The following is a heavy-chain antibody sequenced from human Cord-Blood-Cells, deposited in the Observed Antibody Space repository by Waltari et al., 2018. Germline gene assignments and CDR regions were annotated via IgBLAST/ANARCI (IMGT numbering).Heavy chain of an antibody. CDR2: IYYSGST. CDR3: ARGPPYDSSGYYYFDY. CDR1: GGSISSSSYY. V-gene: IGHV4-39*07. Sequence: QLQLQASGPGLVKPSETLSLTCTVSGGSISSSSYYCGWIRQPPGKGLEWIGSIYYSGSTYYNPSLKSRVTISVDTSKNQFSLKLSSVTAADTAVYYCARGPPYDSSGYYYFDYWGQGTLVTVSS. J-gene: IGHJ4*02. D-gene: IGHD3-22*01.